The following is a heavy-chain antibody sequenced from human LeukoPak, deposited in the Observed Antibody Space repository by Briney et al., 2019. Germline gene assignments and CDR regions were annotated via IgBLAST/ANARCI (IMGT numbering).Heavy chain of an antibody. CDR3: AKDFRGYYYYMDV. CDR1: GGSISSYY. CDR2: IYYSGST. V-gene: IGHV4-59*01. Sequence: SETLSLTCTVSGGSISSYYWSWIRQPPGKGLEWIGYIYYSGSTNYNPSLKSRVTISVDTSKNQFSLKLNSVTAADTAVYYCAKDFRGYYYYMDVWGPGTTVTVSS. D-gene: IGHD3-10*01. J-gene: IGHJ6*03.